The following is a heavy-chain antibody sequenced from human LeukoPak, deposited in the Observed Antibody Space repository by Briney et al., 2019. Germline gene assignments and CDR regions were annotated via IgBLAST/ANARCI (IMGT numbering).Heavy chain of an antibody. CDR2: VGDSADTT. Sequence: GGSLRLSCAASGFSFATYGMSWVRQAPGKGLEWVSVVGDSADTTHYADSVKGRFFISRDNSKNTVHLQMNSLRAEDTAVHYCAKDSFTVVRGVGSDDGFAVWGQGTMVTVSS. CDR3: AKDSFTVVRGVGSDDGFAV. CDR1: GFSFATYG. D-gene: IGHD3-10*01. J-gene: IGHJ3*01. V-gene: IGHV3-23*01.